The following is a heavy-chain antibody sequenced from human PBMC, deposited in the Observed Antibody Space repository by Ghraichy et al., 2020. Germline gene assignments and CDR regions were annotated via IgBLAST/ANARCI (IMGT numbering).Heavy chain of an antibody. CDR2: IIPIFGTA. Sequence: SVKVSCKASGGTFSSYAISWVRQAPGQGLEWMGGIIPIFGTANYVQKFQGRVTITADESTSTAYMELSSLRSEDTAVYYCARGTLAYDSSGYYCAFDIWGQGTMVTVSS. CDR1: GGTFSSYA. J-gene: IGHJ3*02. CDR3: ARGTLAYDSSGYYCAFDI. D-gene: IGHD3-22*01. V-gene: IGHV1-69*13.